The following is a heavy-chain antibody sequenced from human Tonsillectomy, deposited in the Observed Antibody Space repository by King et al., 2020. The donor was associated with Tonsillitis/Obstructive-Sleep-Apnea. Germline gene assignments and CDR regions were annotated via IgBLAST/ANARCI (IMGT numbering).Heavy chain of an antibody. CDR2: VHYSGST. Sequence: QLQESGPGLVKPSETLSLTCIVSGASISSYFWSWIRQPPGKGLEWIGYVHYSGSTNYSPSLKSRVIMSIDTSKNQFSLKLISVTAADTAVYYCARLHDDFIWGSFRYSFDFWGQGALVTVSS. D-gene: IGHD3-16*02. V-gene: IGHV4-59*01. CDR3: ARLHDDFIWGSFRYSFDF. J-gene: IGHJ4*02. CDR1: GASISSYF.